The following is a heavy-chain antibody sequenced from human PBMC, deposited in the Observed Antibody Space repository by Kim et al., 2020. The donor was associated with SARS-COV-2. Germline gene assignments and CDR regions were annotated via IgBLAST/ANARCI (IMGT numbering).Heavy chain of an antibody. CDR3: ARSSWGTDFYFDL. V-gene: IGHV4-59*01. Sequence: SWNRQPPEKGLEWIGWIYYGGTTYYNPSLKGRVTISLNSSKNQFSLNLRSVTAADTAVFFCARSSWGTDFYFDLWGRGAQVTVSS. J-gene: IGHJ2*01. CDR2: IYYGGTT. D-gene: IGHD3-16*01.